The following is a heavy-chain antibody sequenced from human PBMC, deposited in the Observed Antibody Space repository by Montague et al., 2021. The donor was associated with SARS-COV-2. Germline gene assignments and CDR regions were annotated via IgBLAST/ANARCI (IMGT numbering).Heavy chain of an antibody. CDR1: GFTFSSYG. CDR2: IWYYGSNK. Sequence: SLRLSCAASGFTFSSYGMHWVRQAPGKGLEWVAIIWYYGSNKYYADSGKGRFTISRDNSKNTLYLQMNSLRAEDTAVYYCARIVSFYYGMDVWGQGTTVTVSS. D-gene: IGHD3-16*02. CDR3: ARIVSFYYGMDV. V-gene: IGHV3-33*01. J-gene: IGHJ6*02.